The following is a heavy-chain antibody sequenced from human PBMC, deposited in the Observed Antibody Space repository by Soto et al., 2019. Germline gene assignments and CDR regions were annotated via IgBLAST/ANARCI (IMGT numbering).Heavy chain of an antibody. CDR2: IYYSGST. Sequence: SETLSLTCTVSGGSISSYYWSWIRQPPGKGLEWIGYIYYSGSTNYNPSLKSRVTISVDTSKNQFSLKLSSVTAADTAVYYCARGIVPAAAYAFDIWGQGTMVTVSS. V-gene: IGHV4-59*01. D-gene: IGHD2-2*01. CDR1: GGSISSYY. CDR3: ARGIVPAAAYAFDI. J-gene: IGHJ3*02.